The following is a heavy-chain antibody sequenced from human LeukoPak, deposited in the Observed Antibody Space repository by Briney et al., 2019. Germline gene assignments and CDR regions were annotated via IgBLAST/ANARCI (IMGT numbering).Heavy chain of an antibody. J-gene: IGHJ4*02. CDR1: GFTFSSYA. CDR2: ISATGGST. Sequence: GGSLRLSCAASGFTFSSYAMSWVRQAPGKGLEWVSSISATGGSTYYADSVKGRFTISRDNSKNTLYLQMNSLRAEDTAVYYCAKDPRGDNFDYWGQGTLVTVSS. D-gene: IGHD3-16*01. CDR3: AKDPRGDNFDY. V-gene: IGHV3-23*01.